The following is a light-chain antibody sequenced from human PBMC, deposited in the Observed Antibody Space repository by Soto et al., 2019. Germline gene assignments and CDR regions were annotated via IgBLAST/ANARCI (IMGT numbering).Light chain of an antibody. CDR1: QSISSW. J-gene: IGKJ1*01. CDR3: QHYNSYSEA. V-gene: IGKV1-5*03. CDR2: KAS. Sequence: DIQMTQSPATLAASLGDRVTITCRASQSISSWFAWYQQKPGKDPKLLIYKASTLKSGVPSRFRGSGSGTEFTLTISSLQPDDFETYYCQHYNSYSEAFGQGTKVDIK.